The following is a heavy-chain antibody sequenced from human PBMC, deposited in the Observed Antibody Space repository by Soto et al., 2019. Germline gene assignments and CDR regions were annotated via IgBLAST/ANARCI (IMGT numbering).Heavy chain of an antibody. Sequence: SETLSLTCAVYGGSFSGYYWSWIRQPPGKGLEWIGEINHSGSTNYNPSLKSRVTISVDTSKNQFSLKLSSVTAADTAVYYCARGNTVVVPAAIPRDYYYYGMDVWGQGTTVTVSS. CDR1: GGSFSGYY. D-gene: IGHD2-2*02. CDR2: INHSGST. CDR3: ARGNTVVVPAAIPRDYYYYGMDV. V-gene: IGHV4-34*01. J-gene: IGHJ6*02.